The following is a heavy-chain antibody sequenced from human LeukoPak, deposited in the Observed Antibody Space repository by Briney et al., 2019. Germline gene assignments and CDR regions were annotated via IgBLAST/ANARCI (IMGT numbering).Heavy chain of an antibody. CDR3: ARGRYYYDSSGYFYVRRAYFYYMDV. Sequence: PSETLSLTCTVSGGSISSYYWSWIRQPPGKGLEWIGYIYYSGSTNYNPSLKSRVTISVDTSKNQFTLKLRSVTAADMAVYYCARGRYYYDSSGYFYVRRAYFYYMDVWGKGTTVTISS. V-gene: IGHV4-59*01. D-gene: IGHD3-22*01. CDR1: GGSISSYY. J-gene: IGHJ6*03. CDR2: IYYSGST.